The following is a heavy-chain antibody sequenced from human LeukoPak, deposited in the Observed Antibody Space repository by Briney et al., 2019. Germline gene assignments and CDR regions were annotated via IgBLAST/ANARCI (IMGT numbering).Heavy chain of an antibody. Sequence: PSETLSLTCTVSGGSISSSSYYWGWIRQPPGQGLEWIGSIYYSGSTYYNPSLKSRVTISVDTSKNQFSLKLSSVTAADTAVYYCARGLGWFGEYAGILDYWGQGTLVTVSS. CDR2: IYYSGST. CDR3: ARGLGWFGEYAGILDY. J-gene: IGHJ4*02. V-gene: IGHV4-39*07. D-gene: IGHD3-10*01. CDR1: GGSISSSSYY.